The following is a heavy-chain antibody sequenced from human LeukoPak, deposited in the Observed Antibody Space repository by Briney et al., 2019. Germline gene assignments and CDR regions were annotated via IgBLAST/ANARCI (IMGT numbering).Heavy chain of an antibody. CDR3: AKDGGGYNYDYYFDY. J-gene: IGHJ4*02. CDR2: MSFDGSHT. D-gene: IGHD5-18*01. V-gene: IGHV3-30*18. Sequence: GGSLRLSCAASGFTFSSYGMHWVRQAPGKGLEWVAVMSFDGSHTYYADSVKGRFTISRDNSKNTLYLQMNSLRAEDTAVYYCAKDGGGYNYDYYFDYWGQGTLVTVSS. CDR1: GFTFSSYG.